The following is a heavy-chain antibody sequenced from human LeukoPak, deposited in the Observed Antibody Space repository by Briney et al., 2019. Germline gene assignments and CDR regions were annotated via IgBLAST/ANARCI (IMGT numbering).Heavy chain of an antibody. D-gene: IGHD6-19*01. CDR2: ISGSDRST. J-gene: IGHJ4*02. CDR1: GFTFDDCA. V-gene: IGHV3-23*01. Sequence: GRSLRLSCAASGFTFDDCAMHWVRQAPGKGLEWVSGISGSDRSTYYADSVKGRFTISRDNSKNTPYLQMNSLRAEDTALYYCAKQTTIAVAGTFDYWGQGTLVTVSS. CDR3: AKQTTIAVAGTFDY.